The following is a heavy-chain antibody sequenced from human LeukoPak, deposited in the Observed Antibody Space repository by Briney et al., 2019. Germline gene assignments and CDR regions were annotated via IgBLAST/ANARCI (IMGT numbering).Heavy chain of an antibody. Sequence: GESLKISCKGSGYSFTDYWIGWVRQMLGKGLEWMGIIYPGDSDMRYSPAFQGQVTISADKSISTAYLQWSSLKTSDTAMYYCARQTTEVGYFDYWGQGILVTVSS. J-gene: IGHJ4*02. CDR2: IYPGDSDM. CDR3: ARQTTEVGYFDY. CDR1: GYSFTDYW. D-gene: IGHD1-26*01. V-gene: IGHV5-51*01.